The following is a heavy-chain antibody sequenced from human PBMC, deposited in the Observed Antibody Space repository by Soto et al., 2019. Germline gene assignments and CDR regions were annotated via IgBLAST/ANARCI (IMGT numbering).Heavy chain of an antibody. CDR3: ASMIGDPVLSFDS. Sequence: QVQLQESGPGLVKPSETLSLTCTVSGGSISSYYWSWIRQPPGKGLEWIGFIFYSGSTSYNPSLKSRVTISIVTSEYQFSQKLNSVTAADTAVYYCASMIGDPVLSFDSWGQGTLVAVSS. V-gene: IGHV4-59*01. CDR1: GGSISSYY. J-gene: IGHJ5*01. CDR2: IFYSGST. D-gene: IGHD3-10*02.